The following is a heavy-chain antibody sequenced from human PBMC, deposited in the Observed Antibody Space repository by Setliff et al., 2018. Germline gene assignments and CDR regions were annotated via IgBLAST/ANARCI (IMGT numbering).Heavy chain of an antibody. D-gene: IGHD2-15*01. V-gene: IGHV1-2*02. J-gene: IGHJ3*01. CDR2: INPNLGHT. CDR3: VISSLSICSGGSCPNAFDV. Sequence: ASVKVSCKTSAYTFSGYYVHWVRQAPGQGLQWMGWINPNLGHTNYAQKFQGRVTMTRDTSISTAYMEVSRLRSDDTAVYYCVISSLSICSGGSCPNAFDVWGQGTMVTVSS. CDR1: AYTFSGYY.